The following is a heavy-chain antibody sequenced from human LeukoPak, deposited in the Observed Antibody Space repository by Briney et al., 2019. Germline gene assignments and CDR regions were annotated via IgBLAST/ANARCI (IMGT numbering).Heavy chain of an antibody. D-gene: IGHD6-19*01. Sequence: SETLSLTCTVSGGSIGSGRYYWGWLRQPPGKGLEWIGSIYYSGETNYNPPLKSRLTISVDTSKNQFSLKLGSVTAADAAVYYCATLNTSGWYFDYWGQGTLVTVSS. J-gene: IGHJ4*02. V-gene: IGHV4-39*01. CDR3: ATLNTSGWYFDY. CDR1: GGSIGSGRYY. CDR2: IYYSGET.